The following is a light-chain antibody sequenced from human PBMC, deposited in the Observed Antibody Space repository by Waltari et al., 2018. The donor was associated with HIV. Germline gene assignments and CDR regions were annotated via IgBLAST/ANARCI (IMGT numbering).Light chain of an antibody. J-gene: IGLJ1*01. Sequence: QSVLTQPPSASGTPGQTVTTSCSGSRTNIGRNPVYWYQQLPGAAPKLLLRAADRFSGSKSGTSASLAISGLRSEDEADYYCAAWDDILNGYVFGPGTTVTVL. V-gene: IGLV1-47*01. CDR1: RTNIGRNP. CDR3: AAWDDILNGYV.